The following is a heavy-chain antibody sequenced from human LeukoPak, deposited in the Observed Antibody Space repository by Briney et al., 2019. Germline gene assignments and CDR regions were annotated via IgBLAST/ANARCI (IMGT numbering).Heavy chain of an antibody. CDR3: ARAVRDRGVILPWFDP. D-gene: IGHD3-10*01. CDR1: GGSISSSSYY. CDR2: IYYSGST. V-gene: IGHV4-39*07. Sequence: PSETLSLTCTVSGGSISSSSYYWGWIRQPPGKGLEWIGSIYYSGSTYYNPSLKSRVTISVDMSKNQFSLKLRSVTAADTAVYYCARAVRDRGVILPWFDPWGQGTLVTVSS. J-gene: IGHJ5*02.